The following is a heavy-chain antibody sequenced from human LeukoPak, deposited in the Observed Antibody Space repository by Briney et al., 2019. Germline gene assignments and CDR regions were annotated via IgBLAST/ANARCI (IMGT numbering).Heavy chain of an antibody. D-gene: IGHD2-2*01. Sequence: GGSLRLSCAASGFTFSSYWMSWVRQAPGKGLEWVANIKQDGSEKYYVDSVKGRFTISRDNAKNSLYLQMNSLRAEDTAVYYCARDSSPSYCSSTSCSAYDYRGQGTLVTVSS. CDR1: GFTFSSYW. V-gene: IGHV3-7*01. CDR3: ARDSSPSYCSSTSCSAYDY. J-gene: IGHJ4*02. CDR2: IKQDGSEK.